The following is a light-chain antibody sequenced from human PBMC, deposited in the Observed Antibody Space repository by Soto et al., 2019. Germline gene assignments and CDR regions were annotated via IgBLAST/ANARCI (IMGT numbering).Light chain of an antibody. Sequence: ETVMTQSPGTLSVSLGERASLSCRASQSVSIHLAWYQQKPGQAPRLLIYGASNRATGIPDRFSGSGSGTDFTLTISRLEPEDFAVYYCQQYGSSGTFGQGTKVDIK. J-gene: IGKJ1*01. V-gene: IGKV3-20*01. CDR2: GAS. CDR3: QQYGSSGT. CDR1: QSVSIH.